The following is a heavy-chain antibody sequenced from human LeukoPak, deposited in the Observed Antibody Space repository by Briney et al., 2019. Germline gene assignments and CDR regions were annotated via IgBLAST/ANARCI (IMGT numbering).Heavy chain of an antibody. CDR1: DGSFSGYS. Sequence: PSETLSLTCAVYDGSFSGYSWSWIRQPPGKGLEWIGEINHSGSTNYNPSLKSRVTISVDTSKNQFSLRLSSVTAADTAVYYCARVLEGSSGQHWYFDLWGRGTLVTVSS. CDR3: ARVLEGSSGQHWYFDL. V-gene: IGHV4-34*01. CDR2: INHSGST. D-gene: IGHD6-19*01. J-gene: IGHJ2*01.